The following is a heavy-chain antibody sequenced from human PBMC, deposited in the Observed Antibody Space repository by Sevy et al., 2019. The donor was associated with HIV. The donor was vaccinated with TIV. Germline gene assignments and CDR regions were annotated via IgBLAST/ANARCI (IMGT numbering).Heavy chain of an antibody. Sequence: GGSLRLSCAASGFTFGSFWMHWVRQGPEKGLVWVSRINNGGTYMDYADSVKGRFTISRDDAKSTLYLQMSNLGAEDTGLYYCVRGTAEWAGIDFWGQGALVTDSS. V-gene: IGHV3-74*01. CDR1: GFTFGSFW. J-gene: IGHJ4*02. CDR3: VRGTAEWAGIDF. CDR2: INNGGTYM. D-gene: IGHD1-26*01.